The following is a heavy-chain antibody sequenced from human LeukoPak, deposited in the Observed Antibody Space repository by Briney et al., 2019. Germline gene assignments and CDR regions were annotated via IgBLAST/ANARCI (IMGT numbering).Heavy chain of an antibody. J-gene: IGHJ5*02. D-gene: IGHD3-9*01. CDR2: INHSGST. V-gene: IGHV4-34*01. CDR1: GGSFSGYY. CDR3: ARATDILTGYWGHRFDP. Sequence: SETLPLTCAVYGGSFSGYYWSWIRQPPGKGLEWIGEINHSGSTNYNPSLKSRVTISVDTSKNQFSLKLSSVTAADTAVYYCARATDILTGYWGHRFDPWGQGTLVTVSS.